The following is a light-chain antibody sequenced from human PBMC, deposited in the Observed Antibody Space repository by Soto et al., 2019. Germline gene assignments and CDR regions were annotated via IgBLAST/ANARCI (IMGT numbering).Light chain of an antibody. CDR2: AAS. CDR1: ETITNS. Sequence: DIQMTQSPSSLSASVGDRVTITCRANETITNSLNWYQQRPEKAPKLLIYAASNLQSGVPARFSGTGSGTDFTLTISSLQPEDFATYFCQQSYTFPWTFGQGTRVEIK. CDR3: QQSYTFPWT. J-gene: IGKJ1*01. V-gene: IGKV1-39*01.